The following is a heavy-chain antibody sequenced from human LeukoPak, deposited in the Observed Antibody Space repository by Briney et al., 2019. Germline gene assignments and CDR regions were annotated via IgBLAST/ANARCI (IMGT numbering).Heavy chain of an antibody. Sequence: GGSLRLSCAASGFTFSSYDVSWVRQAPGKGLEWVSSITLSGGSTFYAGSVKGRFTISRDNSKNTLYLQMNSLGAEDTAVYYCAKRGNPAVGHHYLDVWGEGTTVSVSS. J-gene: IGHJ6*03. CDR3: AKRGNPAVGHHYLDV. CDR1: GFTFSSYD. D-gene: IGHD2-2*01. CDR2: ITLSGGST. V-gene: IGHV3-23*01.